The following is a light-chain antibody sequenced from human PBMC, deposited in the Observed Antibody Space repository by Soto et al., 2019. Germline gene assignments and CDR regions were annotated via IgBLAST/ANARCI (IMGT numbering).Light chain of an antibody. J-gene: IGKJ1*01. CDR3: LQHNSYPQT. Sequence: DLPMTQSPSSLSASVGDRVTITCRASQGIRDALGWYQQKPGKAPKRLIYAASSLQSGVPSRFSGSGSGTEFTLTISSLQPEDFATYYCLQHNSYPQTFGQGTKVGIK. CDR2: AAS. V-gene: IGKV1-17*01. CDR1: QGIRDA.